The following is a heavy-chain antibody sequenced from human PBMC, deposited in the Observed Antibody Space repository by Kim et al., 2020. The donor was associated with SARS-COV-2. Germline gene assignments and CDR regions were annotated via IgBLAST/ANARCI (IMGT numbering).Heavy chain of an antibody. CDR3: ARERLSRLMITFGGVIDFCMDV. D-gene: IGHD3-16*02. CDR2: IWYDGSNN. CDR1: GFTFSSYG. Sequence: GGSLRLSCAASGFTFSSYGMHWVRQAQGKGLEWVAVIWYDGSNNYYADSGKGRFTIARDNSKNTLYLQMNSPGAEDTAVYYCARERLSRLMITFGGVIDFCMDVGGQGTAVTVSS. V-gene: IGHV3-33*01. J-gene: IGHJ6*02.